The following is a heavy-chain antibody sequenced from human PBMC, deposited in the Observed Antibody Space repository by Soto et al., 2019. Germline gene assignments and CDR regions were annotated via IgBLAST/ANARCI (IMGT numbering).Heavy chain of an antibody. Sequence: EVQLLESGGGLVQPGGSLRLSCAASGFIFSNYAMSWVRQAPGKGLAWVSAISGGGSNTYSADSVKGRFTISRDNSKNTLYLQMNSLRADDTAVYYCAQADSRGWYAWDYWGQGTLVTVSS. D-gene: IGHD6-19*01. CDR1: GFIFSNYA. CDR3: AQADSRGWYAWDY. J-gene: IGHJ4*02. CDR2: ISGGGSNT. V-gene: IGHV3-23*01.